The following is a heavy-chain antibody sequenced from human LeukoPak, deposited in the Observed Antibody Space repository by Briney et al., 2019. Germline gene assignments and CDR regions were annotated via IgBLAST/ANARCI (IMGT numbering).Heavy chain of an antibody. CDR1: GFTFRSYW. J-gene: IGHJ4*02. D-gene: IGHD5-24*01. V-gene: IGHV3-74*03. Sequence: PGGSLRLSCAASGFTFRSYWMHWVRQAPGKALVWVSHINGDGGTTTYADSVKGRFTISRDSAKNTLYLQMNSLRAEDTAVFYCARFNNYGFDYWGQGTLVTVSS. CDR2: INGDGGTT. CDR3: ARFNNYGFDY.